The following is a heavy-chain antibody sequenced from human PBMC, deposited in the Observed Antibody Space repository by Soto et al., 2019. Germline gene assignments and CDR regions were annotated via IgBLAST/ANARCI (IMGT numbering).Heavy chain of an antibody. Sequence: PGGSLRLSCAASGFTFSHFGMHWVRQAPGKGLEWVALISYDGSKDYYADSVKGRFTITRDKSKNTLFLQMNSLRAEDTAVYYCAKDKLSSTDDLDSWGQGTLVTV. J-gene: IGHJ4*03. V-gene: IGHV3-30*18. D-gene: IGHD1-1*01. CDR2: ISYDGSKD. CDR1: GFTFSHFG. CDR3: AKDKLSSTDDLDS.